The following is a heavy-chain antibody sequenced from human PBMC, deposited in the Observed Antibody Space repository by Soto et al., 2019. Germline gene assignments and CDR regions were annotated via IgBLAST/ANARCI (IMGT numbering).Heavy chain of an antibody. CDR3: AREGIAVALEAPYYFDY. V-gene: IGHV3-33*01. CDR1: GFTFSSYG. J-gene: IGHJ4*02. Sequence: GGSLRLSCAASGFTFSSYGMHWVRQAPGKGLEWVAVIWYDGSNKYYADSVKGRFTISRDNSKNTLYLQMNSLRAEDTAVYYCAREGIAVALEAPYYFDYWGQGTLVTVSS. CDR2: IWYDGSNK. D-gene: IGHD6-19*01.